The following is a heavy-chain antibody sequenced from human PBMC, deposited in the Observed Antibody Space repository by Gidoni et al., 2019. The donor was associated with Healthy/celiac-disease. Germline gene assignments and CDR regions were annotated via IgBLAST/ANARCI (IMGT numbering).Heavy chain of an antibody. J-gene: IGHJ4*02. CDR3: ARGGEESSYFDY. V-gene: IGHV3-33*01. CDR1: GFTFSSYG. Sequence: QVQLVESGGRVVQPGRSLRLSCSASGFTFSSYGMHWVRKAPGKGLEWVAVIWYDGSNKYYADSVKGRFTISRDNSKNTLYLQMNSLRAEDTAVYYCARGGEESSYFDYWGQGTLVTVSS. CDR2: IWYDGSNK. D-gene: IGHD3-16*01.